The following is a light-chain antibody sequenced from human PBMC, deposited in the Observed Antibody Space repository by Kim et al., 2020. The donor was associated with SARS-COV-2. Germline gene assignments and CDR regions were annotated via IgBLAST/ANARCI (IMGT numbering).Light chain of an antibody. CDR2: SAS. V-gene: IGKV1-39*01. CDR3: QQSYSSPYT. Sequence: SASVGDRVTITCRASQSIRNYLNWYQQKPGKAPNLLIDSASHLRSGVPSRFSGSGSGTHFTLTISSLQPEDSAAYYCQQSYSSPYTFGQGTKLEI. J-gene: IGKJ2*01. CDR1: QSIRNY.